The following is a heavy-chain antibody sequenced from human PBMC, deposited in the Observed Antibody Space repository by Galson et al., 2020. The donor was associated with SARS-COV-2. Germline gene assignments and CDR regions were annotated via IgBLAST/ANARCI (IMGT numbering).Heavy chain of an antibody. CDR3: AREAVAVGMDV. J-gene: IGHJ6*02. D-gene: IGHD6-19*01. Sequence: TGSTXYNPSLKSRVTISIDTPKNQFSLKLSSVTAADTAIYYCAREAVAVGMDVWGQGTTVTVSS. CDR2: TGST. V-gene: IGHV4-39*07.